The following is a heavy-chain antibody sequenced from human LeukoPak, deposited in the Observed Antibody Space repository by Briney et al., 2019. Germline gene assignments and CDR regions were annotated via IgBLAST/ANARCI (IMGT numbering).Heavy chain of an antibody. J-gene: IGHJ4*02. D-gene: IGHD3-3*01. CDR1: GYTFNNYA. V-gene: IGHV1-18*04. CDR3: ARAGGSTIFGVVIRANDFDY. Sequence: ASVKVSCKASGYTFNNYAMNWVRQAPGQGLEWMGWISAYNGNTNYAQKLQGRVTMTTDTSTSTAYMELRSLRSDDTAVYYCARAGGSTIFGVVIRANDFDYWGQGTLVTVSS. CDR2: ISAYNGNT.